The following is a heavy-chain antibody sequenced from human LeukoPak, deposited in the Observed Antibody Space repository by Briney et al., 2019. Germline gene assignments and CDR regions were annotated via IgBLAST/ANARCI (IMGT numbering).Heavy chain of an antibody. CDR1: GFTFSSYD. CDR3: AKGYKSTRTHYYYYYYYMDV. V-gene: IGHV3-23*01. D-gene: IGHD5-24*01. J-gene: IGHJ6*03. Sequence: GGSLRLFCAASGFTFSSYDMRCVRQAPGRGREGVSHISGCDSSKYCAETVKGRFTICRDNSKNAMYLQMNSLRAEDTAVYYCAKGYKSTRTHYYYYYYYMDVWGKGTTVTVSS. CDR2: ISGCDSSK.